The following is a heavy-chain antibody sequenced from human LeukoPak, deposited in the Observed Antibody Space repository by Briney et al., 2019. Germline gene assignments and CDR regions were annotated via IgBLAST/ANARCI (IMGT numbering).Heavy chain of an antibody. Sequence: GGSLRLSCAASGFTFSNYAMHWVRQAPGKGLEYVSAISSNGGSTYYADSVKGRFTISRDNSKNTLYLQMGSLRAEDMAGYYCARAYGDSYYYGMDVWGQGTTVTVSS. CDR3: ARAYGDSYYYGMDV. J-gene: IGHJ6*02. V-gene: IGHV3-64*02. D-gene: IGHD4-17*01. CDR2: ISSNGGST. CDR1: GFTFSNYA.